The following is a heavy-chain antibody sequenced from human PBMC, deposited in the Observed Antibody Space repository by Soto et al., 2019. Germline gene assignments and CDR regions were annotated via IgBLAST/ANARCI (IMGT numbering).Heavy chain of an antibody. CDR3: AKATATGGGAFDI. D-gene: IGHD2-8*02. CDR2: ISANGGSRGGT. V-gene: IGHV3-23*01. CDR1: GFPFSRVA. J-gene: IGHJ3*02. Sequence: GGSLRLSCTASGFPFSRVAMSWVRQAPGQGLEWVASISANGGSRGGTYYADSVKGRFTISRDNSKNTLYLQVDSLTAGDTALYYCAKATATGGGAFDICGQGTMVTVSS.